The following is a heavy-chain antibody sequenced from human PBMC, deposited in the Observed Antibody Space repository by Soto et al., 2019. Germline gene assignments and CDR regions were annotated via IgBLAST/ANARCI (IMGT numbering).Heavy chain of an antibody. CDR3: AKVKGPHYYFDY. CDR1: GFTFSSYA. Sequence: PGGSLRLSCAASGFTFSSYAMSWVRQAPGKGLEWVSAISGSGDSTYYADSVKGRFTISRDTSKNTLYLQMNSLRAEDTAVYYCAKVKGPHYYFDYWGQGTLVTVSS. V-gene: IGHV3-23*01. CDR2: ISGSGDST. J-gene: IGHJ4*02.